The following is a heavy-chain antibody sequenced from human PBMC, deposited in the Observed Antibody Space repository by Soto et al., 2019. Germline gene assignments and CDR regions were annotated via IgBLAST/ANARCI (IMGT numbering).Heavy chain of an antibody. CDR1: NG. CDR3: ARLFREVDTAMAPYGMDV. D-gene: IGHD5-18*01. V-gene: IGHV4-4*02. CDR2: IYHSGST. Sequence: NGWRFVNQNPGKGLEWIGEIYHSGSTNYNPSLKSRVTISVDKSKNQFSLKLSSVTASDTAMYYCARLFREVDTAMAPYGMDVWGQGTTVTVSS. J-gene: IGHJ6*02.